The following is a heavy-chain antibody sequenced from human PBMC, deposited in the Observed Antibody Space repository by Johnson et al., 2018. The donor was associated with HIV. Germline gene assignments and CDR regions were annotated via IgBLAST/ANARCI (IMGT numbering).Heavy chain of an antibody. CDR2: IKEDGSED. D-gene: IGHD6-13*01. Sequence: VQLVESGGGVVQPGGSLRLSCAASGFTFSNYWMSWVRLAPGKGLEWLANIKEDGSEDYYVDSLKGRFTISRDNAQNSLYLQMDSLRAEDSAMYYCARDGGYSSPHDAFDFWGQGTMVTVSS. J-gene: IGHJ3*01. V-gene: IGHV3-7*05. CDR1: GFTFSNYW. CDR3: ARDGGYSSPHDAFDF.